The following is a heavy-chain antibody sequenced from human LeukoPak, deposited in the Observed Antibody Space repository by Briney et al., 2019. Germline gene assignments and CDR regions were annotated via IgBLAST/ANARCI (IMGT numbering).Heavy chain of an antibody. Sequence: GGSLRLSCAASGFTFSNHGMNWVRQAPGKGLEWVSGISPSGDITYYADSVKGRFTIYRDNSKNTLYLQMNSLRAEDTAVYYCARDGDWGRYDHWGQGTLVIVSS. J-gene: IGHJ4*02. CDR2: ISPSGDIT. V-gene: IGHV3-23*01. CDR1: GFTFSNHG. D-gene: IGHD7-27*01. CDR3: ARDGDWGRYDH.